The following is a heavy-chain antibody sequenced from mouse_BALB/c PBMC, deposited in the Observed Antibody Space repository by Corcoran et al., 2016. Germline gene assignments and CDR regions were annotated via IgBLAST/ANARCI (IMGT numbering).Heavy chain of an antibody. CDR2: INTYTGEP. V-gene: IGHV9-3-1*01. CDR3: ARYAMDY. Sequence: QIQLVQSGPELKKPGETVKISCKASGYTFTNYGMNWVKQAPGKGVKWKGWINTYTGEPTYADDVKGRFAFSLETSASTDYLQINNLKNEDTATYFCARYAMDYWGQGTSVTVSS. CDR1: GYTFTNYG. J-gene: IGHJ4*01.